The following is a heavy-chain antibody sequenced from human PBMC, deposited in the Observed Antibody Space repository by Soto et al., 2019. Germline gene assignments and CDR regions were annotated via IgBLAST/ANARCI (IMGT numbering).Heavy chain of an antibody. V-gene: IGHV1-24*01. CDR2: FDPEDGET. J-gene: IGHJ4*02. D-gene: IGHD3-3*01. CDR1: GYTLTDLS. Sequence: QVQLVQAGAEVKKPGASVKVSCKVSGYTLTDLSMQWVRQAPGKGLEWMGGFDPEDGETIYAQKFQGRVTMTEDTATDTVDMELSSLISEDTAVYYCATHRSGRFLEWLPEGSLGYWGQGTLVTVSS. CDR3: ATHRSGRFLEWLPEGSLGY.